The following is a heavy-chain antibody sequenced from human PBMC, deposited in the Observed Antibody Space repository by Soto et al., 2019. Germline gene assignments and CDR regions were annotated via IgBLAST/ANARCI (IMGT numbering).Heavy chain of an antibody. CDR2: IWIDGSTI. D-gene: IGHD1-1*01. Sequence: GGSLRLSCVASGFTFSSYGMNWVRQAPGKGLDRVPFIWIDGSTIYYADSVKGRFTISRDNSKNTLYLQMYSLRAEDTTVYYYARDQNVRPNYYYYGMDVWGQGTTVTVSS. J-gene: IGHJ6*02. CDR1: GFTFSSYG. CDR3: ARDQNVRPNYYYYGMDV. V-gene: IGHV3-33*01.